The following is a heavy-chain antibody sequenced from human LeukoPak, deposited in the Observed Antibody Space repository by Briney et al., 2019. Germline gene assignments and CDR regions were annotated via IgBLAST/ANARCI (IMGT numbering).Heavy chain of an antibody. V-gene: IGHV4-34*01. CDR2: INHSGST. D-gene: IGHD6-19*01. CDR1: GGSFSGYY. Sequence: SETLSLTCAVYGGSFSGYYWSWIRQPPGKGLEWIGEINHSGSTNYNPSLKSRVTISVDTSKNQFSLKLSSVTAADTAVYYCARLMKQWLVLGVAFDIWGQGTMVTVSS. J-gene: IGHJ3*02. CDR3: ARLMKQWLVLGVAFDI.